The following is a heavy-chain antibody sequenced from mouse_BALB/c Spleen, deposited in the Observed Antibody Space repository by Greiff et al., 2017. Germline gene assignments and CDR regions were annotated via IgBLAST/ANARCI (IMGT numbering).Heavy chain of an antibody. J-gene: IGHJ3*01. CDR3: ASYGSFAY. D-gene: IGHD1-2*01. CDR1: GFTFSSFG. Sequence: EVKLMESGGGLVQPGGSRKLSCAASGFTFSSFGMHWVRQAPEKGLEWVAYISSGSSTIYYADTVKGRFTISRDNPKNTLFLQMTSLRSEDTAMYYCASYGSFAYWGQGTLVTVSA. V-gene: IGHV5-17*02. CDR2: ISSGSSTI.